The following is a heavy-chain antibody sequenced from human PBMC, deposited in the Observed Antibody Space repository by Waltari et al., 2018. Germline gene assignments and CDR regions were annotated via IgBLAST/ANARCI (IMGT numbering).Heavy chain of an antibody. V-gene: IGHV4-59*08. D-gene: IGHD6-19*01. CDR3: ARHGGRMAGNGRDVLDI. Sequence: GGSITSYYWSWIRQPPGKGLEWIGHMYYSGSTNNNPSLVSRLFISIETSKNQFSLKLRSVTAADTAVYYCARHGGRMAGNGRDVLDIWGHGTVVIVSS. CDR1: GGSITSYY. CDR2: MYYSGST. J-gene: IGHJ3*02.